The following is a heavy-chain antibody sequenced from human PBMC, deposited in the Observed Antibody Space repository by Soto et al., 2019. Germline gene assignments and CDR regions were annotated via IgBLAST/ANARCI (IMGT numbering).Heavy chain of an antibody. D-gene: IGHD1-26*01. CDR2: ISSSSSTV. CDR3: STSKGGVSNGPTTV. V-gene: IGHV3-48*01. Sequence: PGGSLRLSCVDSGFTFTSYSMTWVRQAPGKGLEWVSYISSSSSTVYCADSVKGRFTISRDNAKNSLYLQMNSLRVEDTAVYYCSTSKGGVSNGPTTVWAQRTLVTVSS. J-gene: IGHJ4*02. CDR1: GFTFTSYS.